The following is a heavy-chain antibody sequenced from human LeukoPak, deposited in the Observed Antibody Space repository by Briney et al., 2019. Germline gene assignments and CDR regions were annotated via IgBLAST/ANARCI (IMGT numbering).Heavy chain of an antibody. CDR2: IKEDGSAK. CDR1: GFTFSSYW. Sequence: TGGSLRLSCAASGFTFSSYWMSWVRQAPGKGLEWVANIKEDGSAKYSVDSVKGRFTISRDNAKNILYLQMNSLRAEDTAVYYCARDSPGYGAYDLGWGQGTLVTVSS. CDR3: ARDSPGYGAYDLG. V-gene: IGHV3-7*04. D-gene: IGHD5-12*01. J-gene: IGHJ4*02.